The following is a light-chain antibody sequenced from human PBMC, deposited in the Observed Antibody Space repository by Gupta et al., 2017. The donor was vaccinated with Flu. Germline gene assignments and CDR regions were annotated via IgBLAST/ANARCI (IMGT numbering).Light chain of an antibody. CDR2: FDGDGSH. CDR1: GGFTSYA. CDR3: QTWGTGLWV. J-gene: IGLJ3*02. Sequence: KLTITLSGGFTSYAIAWHHLQPEKGPRVLMRFDGDGSHAKGDGIPDGFSGSSSAPDRNLTISSLQAEDEDDYYCQTWGTGLWVFGGGTKLTVL. V-gene: IGLV4-69*01.